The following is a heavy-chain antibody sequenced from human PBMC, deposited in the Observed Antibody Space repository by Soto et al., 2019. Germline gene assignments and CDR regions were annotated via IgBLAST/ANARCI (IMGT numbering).Heavy chain of an antibody. D-gene: IGHD3-22*01. CDR2: LSASGGST. CDR3: AKARDDSIDYYRIGYYFGY. J-gene: IGHJ4*02. Sequence: PGGSLRLSCAASGFTFTNYGMGWVRQAPGKGLQWVSTLSASGGSTYYADSVRGRFTISRDNSKNTVYLQMNSLRAEDTAVYYCAKARDDSIDYYRIGYYFGYWGQGTLVTVSS. CDR1: GFTFTNYG. V-gene: IGHV3-23*01.